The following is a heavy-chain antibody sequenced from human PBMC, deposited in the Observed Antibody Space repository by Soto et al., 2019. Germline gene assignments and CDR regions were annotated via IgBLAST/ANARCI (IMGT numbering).Heavy chain of an antibody. CDR3: TTERVYGPDYLYYYYGMYV. V-gene: IGHV3-15*01. CDR2: IKSKTDGGTT. Sequence: GGSLRLSCAASGFTFSNAWMSWVRQAPGKGLEWVGRIKSKTDGGTTDYAAPVKGRFTISRDDSKNTLYLQMNSLKTEDTAVYYCTTERVYGPDYLYYYYGMYVCGQGTTVTVSS. J-gene: IGHJ6*02. D-gene: IGHD5-12*01. CDR1: GFTFSNAW.